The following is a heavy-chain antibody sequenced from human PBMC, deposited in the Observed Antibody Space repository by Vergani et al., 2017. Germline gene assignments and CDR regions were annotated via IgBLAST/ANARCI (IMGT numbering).Heavy chain of an antibody. D-gene: IGHD6-19*01. CDR1: GFSLSTIVEG. CDR3: AHSGSSGWDIDY. J-gene: IGHJ4*02. CDR2: IYSNDDK. Sequence: QITLKESGPTLVKPTPTLTLTCTFSGFSLSTIVEGVGWIRQPPGKALEWLAPIYSNDDKRYSPSLKSRLTITKDTSKNQVVLTMTNMDPVDTATYYCAHSGSSGWDIDYWGQGTLVTVSS. V-gene: IGHV2-5*01.